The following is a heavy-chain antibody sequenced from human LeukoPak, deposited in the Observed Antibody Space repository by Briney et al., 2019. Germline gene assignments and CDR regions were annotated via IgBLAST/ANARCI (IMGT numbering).Heavy chain of an antibody. CDR3: ARGGRYGYP. CDR2: IYTSGST. Sequence: SETLSLTCTVSSGSISSYYWSWIRQPPGKGLEWIGYIYTSGSTNYNPSLKSRVAISVDTSKNQFSLKLSSVTAADTAVYYCARGGRYGYPWGQGTLVTVSS. J-gene: IGHJ5*02. CDR1: SGSISSYY. V-gene: IGHV4-4*09. D-gene: IGHD3-10*01.